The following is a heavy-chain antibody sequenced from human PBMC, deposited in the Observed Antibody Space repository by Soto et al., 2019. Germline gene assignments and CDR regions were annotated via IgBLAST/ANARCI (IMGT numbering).Heavy chain of an antibody. V-gene: IGHV3-23*01. J-gene: IGHJ6*03. D-gene: IGHD3-3*01. CDR1: GFTFSSYA. CDR3: AKAYYDFWSGYWPGYYMDV. CDR2: ISGSGGST. Sequence: PGGSLRLSCAASGFTFSSYAMSWVRQAPGKGLEWVSAISGSGGSTYYADSVKGRFTISRDNSKNTLYLQMNSLRAEDTAVYYCAKAYYDFWSGYWPGYYMDVWAKGTRVTV.